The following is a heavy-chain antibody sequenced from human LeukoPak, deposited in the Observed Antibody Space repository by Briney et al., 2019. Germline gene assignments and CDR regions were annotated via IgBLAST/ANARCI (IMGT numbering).Heavy chain of an antibody. V-gene: IGHV3-11*04. CDR1: GFTFSDYY. CDR3: AKDMDTHCSSTSCPQSYFDY. Sequence: GGSLRLSCAASGFTFSDYYMSWIRQAPGKGLEWVSYISSSGSTIYYADSVKGRFTISRDNSKNTLYLQMNSLRAEDTAVYYCAKDMDTHCSSTSCPQSYFDYWGQGTLVTVSS. J-gene: IGHJ4*02. CDR2: ISSSGSTI. D-gene: IGHD2-2*01.